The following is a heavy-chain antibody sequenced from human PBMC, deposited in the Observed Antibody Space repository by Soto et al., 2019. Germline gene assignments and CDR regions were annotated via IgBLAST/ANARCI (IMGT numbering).Heavy chain of an antibody. V-gene: IGHV3-30*18. CDR3: AKDPASYYDFWSGYYYYYYGMDV. D-gene: IGHD3-3*01. CDR1: GFTFSSYG. CDR2: ISYDGSNK. Sequence: GGSLRLSCAASGFTFSSYGMHWVRQAPGKGLEWVAVISYDGSNKYYADSVKGRFTISRDNSKNTLYLQMNSLRAEDTAVYYCAKDPASYYDFWSGYYYYYYGMDVWGQGTTVTVSS. J-gene: IGHJ6*02.